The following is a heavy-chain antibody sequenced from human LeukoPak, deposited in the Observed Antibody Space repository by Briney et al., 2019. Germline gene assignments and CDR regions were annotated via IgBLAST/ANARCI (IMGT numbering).Heavy chain of an antibody. D-gene: IGHD2-2*01. CDR2: IFNSATT. V-gene: IGHV4-39*01. CDR3: ARHSEAMTPGWFDP. CDR1: GGSIRSSSYY. Sequence: SETLSLTCTVSGGSIRSSSYYWGWIRQPPGQGLEWIGSIFNSATTFYNPSLKSRVTLSVDTSKNQFSLKLSSVTAADTAVYYCARHSEAMTPGWFDPWGQGTLVTVSS. J-gene: IGHJ5*02.